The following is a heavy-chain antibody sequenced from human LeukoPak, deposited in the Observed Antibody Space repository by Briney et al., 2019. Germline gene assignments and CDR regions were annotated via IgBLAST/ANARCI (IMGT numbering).Heavy chain of an antibody. V-gene: IGHV3-23*01. CDR2: ISTSGDTA. CDR1: GFSFSNYA. D-gene: IGHD3-16*01. Sequence: GGSLRLSCVASGFSFSNYAMSWVRQAPGKGLERVACISTSGDTAYYGDSVKGRFTISRDGPKNIVYLQMNSLRAEDTAIYYCAKCVPQDSRWGPFDYWGQGILVTVSS. J-gene: IGHJ4*02. CDR3: AKCVPQDSRWGPFDY.